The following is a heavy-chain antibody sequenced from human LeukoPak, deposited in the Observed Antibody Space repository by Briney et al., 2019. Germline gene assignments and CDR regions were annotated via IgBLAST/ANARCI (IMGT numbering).Heavy chain of an antibody. CDR1: GYTFTSYY. Sequence: APVKVSCKASGYTFTSYYMHWGRQAPGHGLEWRGWISAYNGNTNYAQKLQSRVTMTTDTSTSTAYMELRSLGSDDTAVYYCARDRIAAAEGGNWFDPWGQGTLVTVSP. J-gene: IGHJ5*02. D-gene: IGHD6-13*01. CDR3: ARDRIAAAEGGNWFDP. V-gene: IGHV1-18*04. CDR2: ISAYNGNT.